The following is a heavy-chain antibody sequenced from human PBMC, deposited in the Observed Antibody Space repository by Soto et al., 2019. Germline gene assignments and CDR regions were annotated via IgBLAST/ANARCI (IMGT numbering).Heavy chain of an antibody. CDR2: ISNDGDNT. V-gene: IGHV3-30-3*01. Sequence: QGQLVESGGGVVQPGRSLRLSCAASGFNFITYAMHWVRQAPGKGLEWLAIISNDGDNTYYADSVKGRFTISRSSSQNTVYRQMNSLRPDDTAVYDCARGGGADGMDVWGQGTTVTV. CDR1: GFNFITYA. J-gene: IGHJ6*02. D-gene: IGHD1-26*01. CDR3: ARGGGADGMDV.